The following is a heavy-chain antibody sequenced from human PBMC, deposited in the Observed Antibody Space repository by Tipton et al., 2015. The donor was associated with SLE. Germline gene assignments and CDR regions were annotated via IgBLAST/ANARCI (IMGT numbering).Heavy chain of an antibody. J-gene: IGHJ1*01. D-gene: IGHD4-23*01. V-gene: IGHV3-48*03. CDR2: ISSSGFTM. Sequence: GSLRLSCEASGFTFSNYEMNWVRQAPGKGLEWLSYISSSGFTMHYADSVKGRFTVSRDNAKNTLYLEMNSLRGEDTAVYYCAREATSGSGKNFQDWGQGTLVTVSS. CDR3: AREATSGSGKNFQD. CDR1: GFTFSNYE.